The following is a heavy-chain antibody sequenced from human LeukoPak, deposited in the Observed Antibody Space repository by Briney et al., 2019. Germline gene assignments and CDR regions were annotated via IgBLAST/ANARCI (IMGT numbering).Heavy chain of an antibody. CDR1: GYTFTSHG. V-gene: IGHV1-18*01. CDR3: ARALRYSRMGYYYYYYMDV. J-gene: IGHJ6*03. D-gene: IGHD3-9*01. Sequence: ASVKVSCKASGYTFTSHGITWVRQAPGQGLEWMGWISVYNGNTNYAQKVQARVTMTTDTSTSTAYMELRSLTSDDTAVYYCARALRYSRMGYYYYYYMDVWGKGTTVTVSS. CDR2: ISVYNGNT.